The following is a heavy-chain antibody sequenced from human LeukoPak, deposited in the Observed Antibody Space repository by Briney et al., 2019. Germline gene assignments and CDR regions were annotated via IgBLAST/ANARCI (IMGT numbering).Heavy chain of an antibody. V-gene: IGHV3-23*01. CDR1: GFTFSSYA. CDR2: ISGSGGST. J-gene: IGHJ5*02. Sequence: GGSLRLSCAASGFTFSSYAMSWVRQAPGKGLEWVSAISGSGGSTYYADSVKGRFTISRDNSKNTLYLQMNSLRAEDTAVYYCAKRLGYCSGGSCPRDPWGQGPLVTVSS. CDR3: AKRLGYCSGGSCPRDP. D-gene: IGHD2-15*01.